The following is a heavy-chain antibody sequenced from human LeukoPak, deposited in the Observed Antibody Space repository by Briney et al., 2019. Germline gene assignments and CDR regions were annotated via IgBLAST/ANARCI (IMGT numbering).Heavy chain of an antibody. CDR1: GFTFSPFW. J-gene: IGHJ5*02. Sequence: GGCLRLSCATSGFTFSPFWIHWVRQAPGKGLEWVSRIGLDGSNTNYADSVKGRFTISRDNAKSTIHLQMNSLRADDTAVYYCATEPRSGQQLAQQLQLWFDPWGQGTLVTVSS. CDR2: IGLDGSNT. D-gene: IGHD6-13*01. V-gene: IGHV3-74*01. CDR3: ATEPRSGQQLAQQLQLWFDP.